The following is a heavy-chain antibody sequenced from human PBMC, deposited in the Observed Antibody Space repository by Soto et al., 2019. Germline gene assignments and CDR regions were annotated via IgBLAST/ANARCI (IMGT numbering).Heavy chain of an antibody. CDR2: ISGSGGST. V-gene: IGHV3-23*01. J-gene: IGHJ5*02. Sequence: GGSLRLSCAASGFTFSSYAMSWVRQAPGKGLEWVSAISGSGGSTYYADSVKGRFTISRDNSKNTLYLQMNSLRAEDTAVYYCALDGFGELYGPFRFDPWGQGTLVTVSS. CDR1: GFTFSSYA. CDR3: ALDGFGELYGPFRFDP. D-gene: IGHD3-10*01.